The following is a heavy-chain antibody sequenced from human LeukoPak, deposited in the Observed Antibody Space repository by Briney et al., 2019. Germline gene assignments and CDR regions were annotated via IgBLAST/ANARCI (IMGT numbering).Heavy chain of an antibody. CDR3: AKDLTGMITFGGVIALWDY. D-gene: IGHD3-16*01. CDR2: ISGRGGST. Sequence: GGSLRLSCAASGFTFSSYAMSWVRQAPGKGLEWVSAISGRGGSTYYADSVKGRFTISRDNSKNTLYLQMNSLRAEDTAVYYCAKDLTGMITFGGVIALWDYWGQGTLVTVSS. V-gene: IGHV3-23*01. CDR1: GFTFSSYA. J-gene: IGHJ4*02.